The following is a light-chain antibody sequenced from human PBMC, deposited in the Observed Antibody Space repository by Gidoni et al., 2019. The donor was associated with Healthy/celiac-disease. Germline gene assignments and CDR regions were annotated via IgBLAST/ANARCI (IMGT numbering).Light chain of an antibody. Sequence: DLVMTPSPDSLAVSLGERAPINCKSSQSVFYSSNNKNYIAWYQQKPGQPPKLLIYWASPRESGVPDRFSGSGSGTDFTLTISSLQAEDVAVYYCQQYYSTPWTFGQGTKVEIK. V-gene: IGKV4-1*01. CDR2: WAS. CDR1: QSVFYSSNNKNY. J-gene: IGKJ1*01. CDR3: QQYYSTPWT.